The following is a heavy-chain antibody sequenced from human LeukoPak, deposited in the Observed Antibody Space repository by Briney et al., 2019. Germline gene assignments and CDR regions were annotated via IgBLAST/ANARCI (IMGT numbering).Heavy chain of an antibody. D-gene: IGHD3-9*01. CDR3: ARQDYDILTGYYYYYMDV. Sequence: PSETLSLTCAVYGGSFSGYYWSWIRQPPGKGLEWIGEINHSGSTNYNPSLKSRVTISVDTSKNQFSLKLSSVTAADTAVYYCARQDYDILTGYYYYYMDVWGKGTTVTISS. J-gene: IGHJ6*03. CDR2: INHSGST. V-gene: IGHV4-34*01. CDR1: GGSFSGYY.